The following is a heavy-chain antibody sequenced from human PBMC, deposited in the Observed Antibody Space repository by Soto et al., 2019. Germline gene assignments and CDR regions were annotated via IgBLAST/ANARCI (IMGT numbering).Heavy chain of an antibody. CDR2: IFYSGDT. V-gene: IGHV4-59*01. J-gene: IGHJ4*02. D-gene: IGHD5-12*01. CDR1: GDSISSYY. Sequence: NPSETLSLTCTVSGDSISSYYWNWVRQPPGKGLEWIGYIFYSGDTDYNPSLKGRVTISLDSPKNQFSLKLSSVTAADTALYYCARDSGSSWTFKYWGQGIPVTVSS. CDR3: ARDSGSSWTFKY.